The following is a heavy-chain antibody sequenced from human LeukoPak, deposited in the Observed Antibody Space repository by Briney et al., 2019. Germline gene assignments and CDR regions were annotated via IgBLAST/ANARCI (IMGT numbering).Heavy chain of an antibody. J-gene: IGHJ5*02. Sequence: GGSLRLSCAASGFTFSIYGMTWIRQAPGKGLEWVSTISDSGDTTDYADSVEGRFTISRDNSKNTVFLQMNSLRAEDTAVYYCAKEGLTMVRGGMDLSWFDPWGQGTLVTVSS. CDR3: AKEGLTMVRGGMDLSWFDP. CDR1: GFTFSIYG. V-gene: IGHV3-23*01. D-gene: IGHD3-10*01. CDR2: ISDSGDTT.